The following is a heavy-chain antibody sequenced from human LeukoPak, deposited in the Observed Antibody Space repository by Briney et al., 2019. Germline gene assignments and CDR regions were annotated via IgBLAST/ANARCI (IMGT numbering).Heavy chain of an antibody. Sequence: PSETLSLTCTASGGSIRSYYWSWIRQPPGKGLEWIGYIYYSGSTNYNPSLKSRVSISVDTSKNQFSLKLSSVTAADTAVYYCARTGSTVTMLYPFDHWGQGTLSPSPQ. J-gene: IGHJ4*02. D-gene: IGHD4-17*01. V-gene: IGHV4-59*01. CDR1: GGSIRSYY. CDR3: ARTGSTVTMLYPFDH. CDR2: IYYSGST.